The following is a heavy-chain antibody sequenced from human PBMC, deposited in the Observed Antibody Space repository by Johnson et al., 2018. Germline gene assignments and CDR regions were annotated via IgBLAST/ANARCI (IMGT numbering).Heavy chain of an antibody. V-gene: IGHV3-21*01. Sequence: EVQLVESGGGLVKPGGSLRLSCGASGFSFSSFNMNWVRQAPGKGLEGVSSISSSSSYIYYADSVTGRFTISRDNDKNSLYLQMNSLRAGDTAVYYCARISGYCSGGSCYGNYYYMDVWGKGTTVTVSS. CDR3: ARISGYCSGGSCYGNYYYMDV. CDR1: GFSFSSFN. CDR2: ISSSSSYI. D-gene: IGHD2-15*01. J-gene: IGHJ6*03.